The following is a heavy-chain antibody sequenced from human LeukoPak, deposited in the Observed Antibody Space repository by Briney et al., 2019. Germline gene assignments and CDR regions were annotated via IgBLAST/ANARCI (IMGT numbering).Heavy chain of an antibody. Sequence: TGGSLRLSCAASEFSVGSNYMTWVRQAPGKGLEWVSLIYSGGSTYYADSVKGRFTISRDNSKNTLYLQMNSLRAEDTAVYYCAKGNLINYYGSGSYFPPPPHYFDYWGQGTLVTVPS. CDR2: IYSGGST. D-gene: IGHD3-10*01. V-gene: IGHV3-66*01. CDR3: AKGNLINYYGSGSYFPPPPHYFDY. J-gene: IGHJ4*02. CDR1: EFSVGSNY.